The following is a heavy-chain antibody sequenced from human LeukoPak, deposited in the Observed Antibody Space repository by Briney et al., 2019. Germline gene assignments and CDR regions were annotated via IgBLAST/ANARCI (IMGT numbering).Heavy chain of an antibody. Sequence: ASVRLSCKASGSTFTGYYMNWVRQAPGHRLKRMGWINPKSGGTKYAQNAQKFQGRVTITRDTAISTVYMELTRRTSDDAAVYFCSRAQTPGGRYFDFDYWGQGTLVSVSS. D-gene: IGHD3-9*01. CDR3: SRAQTPGGRYFDFDY. V-gene: IGHV1-2*02. J-gene: IGHJ4*02. CDR2: INPKSGGT. CDR1: GSTFTGYY.